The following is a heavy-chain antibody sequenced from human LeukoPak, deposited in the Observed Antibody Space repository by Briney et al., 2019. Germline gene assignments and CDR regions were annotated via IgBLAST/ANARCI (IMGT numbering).Heavy chain of an antibody. D-gene: IGHD5-24*01. J-gene: IGHJ6*03. V-gene: IGHV4-30-4*08. Sequence: SETLSLTCTVSGGSISSGDYYWSWTRQPPGKGLGWIGYIYDSETTYYNPSLKSRVTISIDTSKNQFSLKLNSVTAADTAVYYCARDFADTITVTGDVYYMDVWGQGTTVTVSS. CDR1: GGSISSGDYY. CDR2: IYDSETT. CDR3: ARDFADTITVTGDVYYMDV.